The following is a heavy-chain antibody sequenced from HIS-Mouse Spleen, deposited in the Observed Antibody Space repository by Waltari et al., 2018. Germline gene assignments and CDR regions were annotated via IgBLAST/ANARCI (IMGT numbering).Heavy chain of an antibody. D-gene: IGHD6-13*01. J-gene: IGHJ2*01. V-gene: IGHV4-39*07. CDR1: DGSISSSSYY. Sequence: QLQLQESGPGLGKPSETLSLTCTVSDGSISSSSYYWGWSRRPPGKGLEWIGSIYYGGSTYYNPSLKSRVTISVDTSKNQFSLKLSSVTAADTAVYYCAREIPYSSSWYDWYFDLWGRGTLVTVSS. CDR2: IYYGGST. CDR3: AREIPYSSSWYDWYFDL.